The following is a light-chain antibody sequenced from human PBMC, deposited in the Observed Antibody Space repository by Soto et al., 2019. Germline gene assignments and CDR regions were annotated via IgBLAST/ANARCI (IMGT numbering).Light chain of an antibody. Sequence: EIVLTQSPGTLSLSPGERATLSCRASQSVSSSYLAWYQQKPGQAPRLLIYGTSSRSTGIPDRFSGSGPGTDFTLTISRLEPEDFAVYKCQQYGSTGTFGQGTKVDIK. CDR3: QQYGSTGT. V-gene: IGKV3-20*01. J-gene: IGKJ1*01. CDR2: GTS. CDR1: QSVSSSY.